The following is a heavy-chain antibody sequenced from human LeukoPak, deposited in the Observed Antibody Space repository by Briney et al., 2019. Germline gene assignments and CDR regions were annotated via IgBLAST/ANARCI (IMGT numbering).Heavy chain of an antibody. CDR1: GGSISSGGYS. Sequence: SQTLSLTCAVSGGSISSGGYSWSWIRQPPGKGLEWIGEINHSGSTNYNPSLKSRVTISVDTSKNQFSLKLSSVTAADTAVYYCARDPIVVVPAANYFDYWGQGTLVTVSS. V-gene: IGHV4-30-2*01. J-gene: IGHJ4*02. CDR2: INHSGST. D-gene: IGHD2-2*01. CDR3: ARDPIVVVPAANYFDY.